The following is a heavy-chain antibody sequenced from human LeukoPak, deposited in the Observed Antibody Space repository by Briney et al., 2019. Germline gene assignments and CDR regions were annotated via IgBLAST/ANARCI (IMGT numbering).Heavy chain of an antibody. CDR3: AGGASDSSSWYYYYYYMDV. D-gene: IGHD6-13*01. CDR1: GYSISSGYY. CDR2: IYHSGCT. J-gene: IGHJ6*03. Sequence: SESLSLTCTVSGYSISSGYYWGWIRQPPGKGLEWIGSIYHSGCTYYNPSLKSRVTISVDTSKNQFSLKLSSVTAADTAVYYCAGGASDSSSWYYYYYYMDVWGKGTTVTVSS. V-gene: IGHV4-38-2*02.